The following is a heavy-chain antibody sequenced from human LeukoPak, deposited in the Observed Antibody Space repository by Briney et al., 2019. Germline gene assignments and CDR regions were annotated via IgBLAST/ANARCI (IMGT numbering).Heavy chain of an antibody. CDR2: IYYSGST. CDR1: GGSISSYY. V-gene: IGHV4-59*01. D-gene: IGHD6-13*01. Sequence: SETLSLTCTVSGGSISSYYWNWIRQPPGKGLEWIGYIYYSGSTNYNPSLKSRVTISVDTSKNQFSLKLSSVTAADTAVYYCARAAAGLYYFDYWGQGTLVTVSS. CDR3: ARAAAGLYYFDY. J-gene: IGHJ4*02.